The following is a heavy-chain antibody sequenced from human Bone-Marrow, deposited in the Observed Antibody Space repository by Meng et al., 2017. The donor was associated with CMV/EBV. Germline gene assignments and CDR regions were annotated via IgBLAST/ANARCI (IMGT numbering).Heavy chain of an antibody. D-gene: IGHD6-19*01. J-gene: IGHJ4*02. CDR3: ATRGLAQARMASDY. CDR2: INSDGSST. Sequence: GESLKISCAASGFNFSSYWMHWVRQAPGKGLVWVSRINSDGSSTSYADSVKGRFTISRDNAKNTLYLQMNSLRAEDTAVYYCATRGLAQARMASDYWGQGTLVTVSS. CDR1: GFNFSSYW. V-gene: IGHV3-74*01.